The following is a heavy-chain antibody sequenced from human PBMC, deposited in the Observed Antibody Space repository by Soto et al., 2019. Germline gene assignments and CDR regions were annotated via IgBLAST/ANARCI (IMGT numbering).Heavy chain of an antibody. V-gene: IGHV3-66*01. Sequence: EVQLVESVGGLVQPGGSLRLSCAASGFTVSSKYMPWVRQAPGKGPEGVSLIQSGGTTYYADSVKGRLTISRDTSENTLHLEMESLRVEATAVAYCARDDVLCDSGRCYAIPLDILGKWTTVTVAS. D-gene: IGHD2-15*01. CDR2: IQSGGTT. J-gene: IGHJ6*04. CDR1: GFTVSSKY. CDR3: ARDDVLCDSGRCYAIPLDI.